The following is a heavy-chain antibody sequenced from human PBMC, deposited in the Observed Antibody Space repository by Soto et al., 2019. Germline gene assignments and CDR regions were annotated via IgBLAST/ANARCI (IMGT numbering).Heavy chain of an antibody. Sequence: ASVKVSCKAYGGTFSSYAISWVRQAPGQGLEWMGGIIPILGIANYAQKFQGRVTITADKSTSTAYMELSSLRSEDTAVYYCARDPNYYDSSGYYFDYWGQGTLVTVSS. CDR3: ARDPNYYDSSGYYFDY. CDR1: GGTFSSYA. J-gene: IGHJ4*02. V-gene: IGHV1-69*10. CDR2: IIPILGIA. D-gene: IGHD3-22*01.